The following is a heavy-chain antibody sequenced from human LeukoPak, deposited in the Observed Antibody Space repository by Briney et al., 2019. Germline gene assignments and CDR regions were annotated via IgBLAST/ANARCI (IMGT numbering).Heavy chain of an antibody. Sequence: TTETLSLTCTVSGGSISSGDYYWSWIRQPRGKGLEWIGYIYYSGSTYYNPSLKSRVTISVDTSKNQFSLKLSSVTAADTAVYYCATLTRPHSNWFDPWGQGTLVTVSS. CDR3: ATLTRPHSNWFDP. J-gene: IGHJ5*02. CDR1: GGSISSGDYY. D-gene: IGHD4-11*01. CDR2: IYYSGST. V-gene: IGHV4-30-4*08.